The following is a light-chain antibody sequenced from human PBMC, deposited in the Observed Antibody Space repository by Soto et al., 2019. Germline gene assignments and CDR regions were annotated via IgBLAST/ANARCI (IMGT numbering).Light chain of an antibody. V-gene: IGLV2-11*01. Sequence: QSALTQPRSVSGSPGQSVTISCTGTSSDIGGYNYVSWYQQHPGKVPKLMIYDVSKRPSGVPDRVSGSKSGNMASLTISGLQPEDEADYYCCSYAGSYTWVFGGGTKVTVL. J-gene: IGLJ2*01. CDR3: CSYAGSYTWV. CDR2: DVS. CDR1: SSDIGGYNY.